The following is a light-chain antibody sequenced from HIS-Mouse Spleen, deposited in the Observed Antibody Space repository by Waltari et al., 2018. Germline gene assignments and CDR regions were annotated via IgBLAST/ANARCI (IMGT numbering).Light chain of an antibody. CDR3: SSYAGSNNVV. Sequence: QSALTQPPSASGSPGQSVTISCTGTRSDVGVYNYVSWYQQHPGKAPKLMIYEVSKRPSGVPDRFSGSKSGNTASLTVSGLQAEDEADYYCSSYAGSNNVVFGGGIKLTVL. J-gene: IGLJ2*01. CDR2: EVS. V-gene: IGLV2-8*01. CDR1: RSDVGVYNY.